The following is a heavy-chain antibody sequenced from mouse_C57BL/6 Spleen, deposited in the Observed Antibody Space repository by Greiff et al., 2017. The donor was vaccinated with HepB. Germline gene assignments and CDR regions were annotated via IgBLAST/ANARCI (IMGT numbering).Heavy chain of an antibody. V-gene: IGHV1-81*01. D-gene: IGHD2-3*01. CDR3: ARGDGLYYFDY. J-gene: IGHJ2*01. Sequence: QVQLQQSGAELARPGASVKLSCKASGYTFTSYGISWVKQRPGQGLEWIGEIYPRSGNTYYNEKFKGKATLTADKSSSTAYMELRSLTSEDSAVYFCARGDGLYYFDYWGQGTTLTVSS. CDR1: GYTFTSYG. CDR2: IYPRSGNT.